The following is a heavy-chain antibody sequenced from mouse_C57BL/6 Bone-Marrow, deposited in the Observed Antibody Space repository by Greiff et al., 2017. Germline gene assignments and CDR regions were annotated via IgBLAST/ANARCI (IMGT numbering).Heavy chain of an antibody. Sequence: VQLQQPGAELVKPGASVKLSCKASGYTFTSYWMHWVKQRPGRGLEWIGRIDPNRGGTKYNEQFKGKATLTVDKPSSTAYMQLSSLTSEDSVVYYGARSGRRRAWFAYWGQGTLVTVSA. V-gene: IGHV1-72*01. CDR3: ARSGRRRAWFAY. J-gene: IGHJ3*01. CDR2: IDPNRGGT. CDR1: GYTFTSYW. D-gene: IGHD3-1*01.